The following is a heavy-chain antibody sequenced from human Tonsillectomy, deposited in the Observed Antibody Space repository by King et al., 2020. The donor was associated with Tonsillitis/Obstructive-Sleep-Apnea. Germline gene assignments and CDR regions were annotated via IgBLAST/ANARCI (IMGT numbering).Heavy chain of an antibody. J-gene: IGHJ5*02. Sequence: VQLQESGPGLVKPSETLSLTCTVSGGSISSNYWTWIRQPPGKGLEYIGYIYYTGSGNYNPSLNSRVIISIDTSKNQFSLNLSSVTAADTAVYYCARGLKTQIHWNDVWFDRWGQGTLVTVSS. V-gene: IGHV4-59*08. D-gene: IGHD1-1*01. CDR2: IYYTGSG. CDR1: GGSISSNY. CDR3: ARGLKTQIHWNDVWFDR.